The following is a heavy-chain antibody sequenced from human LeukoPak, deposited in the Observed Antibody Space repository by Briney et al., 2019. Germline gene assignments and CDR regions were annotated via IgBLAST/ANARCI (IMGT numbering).Heavy chain of an antibody. CDR3: ARTTWSGSPYYFDY. V-gene: IGHV4-59*01. CDR2: IYYSGST. Sequence: PSETLSLTCTISSGSISRYYWSWIRQPPGKGLEWIGYIYYSGSTNYNPSLKSRVTISVDTSKNQFSLKLSSVTAADTAVYYCARTTWSGSPYYFDYWGQGTLVTVSS. D-gene: IGHD3-3*01. CDR1: SGSISRYY. J-gene: IGHJ4*02.